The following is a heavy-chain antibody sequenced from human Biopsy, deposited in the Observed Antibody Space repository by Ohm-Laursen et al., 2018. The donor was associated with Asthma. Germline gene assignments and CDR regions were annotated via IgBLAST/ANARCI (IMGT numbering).Heavy chain of an antibody. V-gene: IGHV3-33*01. D-gene: IGHD1-1*01. J-gene: IGHJ3*02. CDR3: VRDGTDDDFDI. Sequence: SLRLSCAASGFTFTTYGMHWVRQVPGKGLEWVATVGSDESYTDHADSVKGRFTISRDNSKNTLDLQMNSLREEDTAVYYCVRDGTDDDFDIWGQGTVVTVSS. CDR1: GFTFTTYG. CDR2: VGSDESYT.